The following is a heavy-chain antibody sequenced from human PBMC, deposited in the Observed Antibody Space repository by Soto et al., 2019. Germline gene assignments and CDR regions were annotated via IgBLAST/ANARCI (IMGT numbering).Heavy chain of an antibody. CDR3: ARDLGEYVDTVYFYX. D-gene: IGHD5-18*01. CDR2: IHHSGTT. V-gene: IGHV4-38-2*02. J-gene: IGHJ4*02. CDR1: GYSISRVYY. Sequence: SETLSLTCAVSGYSISRVYYWGWIRQPPGNGLEWIWNIHHSGTTYYNPSLKIRVTISIDTSKNQFSLKLRSVTAADTAVYYCARDLGEYVDTVYFYXWGQVTLVTVSX.